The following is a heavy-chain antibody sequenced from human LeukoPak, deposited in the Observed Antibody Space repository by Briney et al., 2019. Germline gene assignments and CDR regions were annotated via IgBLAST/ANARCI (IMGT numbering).Heavy chain of an antibody. J-gene: IGHJ6*03. Sequence: ASVKVSCKASGGTFSSYAISWVRQAPGQGLEWMGGIIPIFGTANYAQTFQGRVTITADESTSTAYMELSSLRSEDTAVYYCARHYSSESYYYYMDVWGKGTTVSVSS. V-gene: IGHV1-69*13. D-gene: IGHD6-25*01. CDR1: GGTFSSYA. CDR3: ARHYSSESYYYYMDV. CDR2: IIPIFGTA.